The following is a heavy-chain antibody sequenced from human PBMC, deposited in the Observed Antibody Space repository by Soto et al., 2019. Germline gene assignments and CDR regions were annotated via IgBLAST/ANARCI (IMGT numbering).Heavy chain of an antibody. J-gene: IGHJ4*02. V-gene: IGHV3-33*01. CDR3: ARDTPAAAGTFDS. D-gene: IGHD6-13*01. CDR1: GFSFSSYA. Sequence: QVQLVECGGGVVQPGRSLRLSCAASGFSFSSYAMHWVRQAPGKGLEWVAVIWFDASDKNYAESVKGRFTISRDNSKTTVYLQMNSLRAEDTAMYYCARDTPAAAGTFDSWGQGTLVTVSS. CDR2: IWFDASDK.